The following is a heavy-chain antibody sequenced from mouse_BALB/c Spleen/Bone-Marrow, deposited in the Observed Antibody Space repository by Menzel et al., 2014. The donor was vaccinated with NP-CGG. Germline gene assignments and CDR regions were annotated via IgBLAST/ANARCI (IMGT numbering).Heavy chain of an antibody. J-gene: IGHJ3*01. V-gene: IGHV1-69*02. CDR1: GYTFTSYW. D-gene: IGHD2-1*01. Sequence: QVQLQQPGAELVKPGAPVKLSCRASGYTFTSYWMNWVKQRPGRGLEWIGRIDPSDSETHYNQKFKDRATLTVDKSSSTAYIQLRSLTSEDSAVYYCARSGGNYVSFAYWGQGTLVTVSA. CDR2: IDPSDSET. CDR3: ARSGGNYVSFAY.